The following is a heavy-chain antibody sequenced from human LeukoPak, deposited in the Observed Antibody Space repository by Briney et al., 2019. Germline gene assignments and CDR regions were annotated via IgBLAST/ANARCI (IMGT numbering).Heavy chain of an antibody. J-gene: IGHJ5*02. CDR2: IHYTGST. D-gene: IGHD3-10*01. Sequence: SETLSLTCTVSVGSISSYYWSWIRHSPGKGLEGIGYIHYTGSTNYNPSLKSRFNISVETSKNKFSLKLKSVTAADTAVYYCARGGYYGSGNDFRFDPWGQGTLVTVSS. CDR1: VGSISSYY. V-gene: IGHV4-59*01. CDR3: ARGGYYGSGNDFRFDP.